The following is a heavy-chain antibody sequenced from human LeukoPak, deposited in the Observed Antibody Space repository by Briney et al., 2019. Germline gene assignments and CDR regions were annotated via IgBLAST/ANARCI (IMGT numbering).Heavy chain of an antibody. V-gene: IGHV3-74*01. Sequence: GGSLRLSCAASGFTFSNSWMHWVRQVPGKGLVWVSRINADGSSTSYADSVKGRFTVSRDNAKNTLYLQMNSLRADDTAVYHCARGTLPDYWGQGTLVTVSS. J-gene: IGHJ4*02. CDR2: INADGSST. CDR1: GFTFSNSW. CDR3: ARGTLPDY. D-gene: IGHD2-2*01.